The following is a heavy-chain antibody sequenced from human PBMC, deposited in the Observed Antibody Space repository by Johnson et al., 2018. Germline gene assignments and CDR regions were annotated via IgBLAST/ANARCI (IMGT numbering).Heavy chain of an antibody. D-gene: IGHD2-15*01. CDR2: ISSSSIYI. J-gene: IGHJ6*02. V-gene: IGHV3-21*01. Sequence: VQLVQSGGGLVKXGGSLRLSCAASGFTFSSYSMNWVRQAPGKGLEWVSSISSSSIYIYYADSVKGRFTTSRANAKNSLYLQRSSLRAEDTAVYYWASLFATVVVAATPYYYYGMDVWGQGTTVTVSS. CDR3: ASLFATVVVAATPYYYYGMDV. CDR1: GFTFSSYS.